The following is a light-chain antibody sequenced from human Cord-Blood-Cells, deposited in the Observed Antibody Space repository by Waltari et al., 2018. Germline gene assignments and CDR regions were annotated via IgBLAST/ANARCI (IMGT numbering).Light chain of an antibody. CDR3: QQYNNWPGKT. CDR2: GAS. Sequence: EIVMTQSLATLSVSPGERATLTCRASQSVSSNLAWYQQKPGQAPRRLIYGASTRATGSPARFSGSGSGTEFTLTISSLQSEDFAVYYCQQYNNWPGKTFGPGTKVDIK. J-gene: IGKJ3*01. CDR1: QSVSSN. V-gene: IGKV3-15*01.